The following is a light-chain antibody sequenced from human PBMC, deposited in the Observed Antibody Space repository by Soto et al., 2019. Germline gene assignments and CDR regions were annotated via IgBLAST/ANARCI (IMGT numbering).Light chain of an antibody. J-gene: IGLJ3*02. CDR3: TSYAGYNNWV. CDR1: SSDVGAYNF. V-gene: IGLV2-8*01. Sequence: QSALTQPPSASGSPGQSVTISCTGTSSDVGAYNFVSWLQQHPGKAPKLIIYEVTKRPSGVPDRFSGSKSGNTASLTVSGLQAEDEAHYHCTSYAGYNNWVFGGGTKVTVL. CDR2: EVT.